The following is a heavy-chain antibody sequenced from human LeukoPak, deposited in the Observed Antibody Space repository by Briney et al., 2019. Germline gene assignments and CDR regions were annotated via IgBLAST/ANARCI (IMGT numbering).Heavy chain of an antibody. CDR3: ARHDSSGWYPLD. D-gene: IGHD6-19*01. CDR1: GGSISSSSYY. V-gene: IGHV4-39*01. Sequence: SETLSLTCTVSGGSISSSSYYWGWIRQPPGKGLEWIGSTYYSGSTYYNPSLKSRVTISVDTSKNQFSLKLSSVTAADTAVYYCARHDSSGWYPLDWGQGTLVTVSS. CDR2: TYYSGST. J-gene: IGHJ4*02.